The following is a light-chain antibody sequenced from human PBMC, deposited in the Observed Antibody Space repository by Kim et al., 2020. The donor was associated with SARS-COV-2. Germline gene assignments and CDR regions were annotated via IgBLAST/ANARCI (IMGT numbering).Light chain of an antibody. V-gene: IGLV3-19*01. CDR1: SLRSYY. CDR3: NSRDSSGPVV. CDR2: GKN. Sequence: VALGQTVRITCQGDSLRSYYATWYQQKPGQAPVLVIYGKNNRPSGIPDRFSGSSSGNTASLTITGAQAEDEADYYCNSRDSSGPVVFGGGTKLTVL. J-gene: IGLJ2*01.